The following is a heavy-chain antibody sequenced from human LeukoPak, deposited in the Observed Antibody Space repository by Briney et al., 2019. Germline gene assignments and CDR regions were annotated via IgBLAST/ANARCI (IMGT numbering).Heavy chain of an antibody. CDR2: ISGSGGST. CDR1: GFTFSSYA. J-gene: IGHJ4*02. CDR3: ARDPTDIVVVPAAIGLEGYFDY. D-gene: IGHD2-2*01. V-gene: IGHV3-23*01. Sequence: GGSLRLSCAASGFTFSSYAMSWVRQAPGKGLEWVSAISGSGGSTYYADSVKGRFTISRDNAKNSLYLQMNSLRAEDTAVYYCARDPTDIVVVPAAIGLEGYFDYWGQGTLVTVSS.